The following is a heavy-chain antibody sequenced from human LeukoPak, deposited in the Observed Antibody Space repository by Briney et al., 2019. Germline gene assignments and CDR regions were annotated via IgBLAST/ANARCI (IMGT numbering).Heavy chain of an antibody. Sequence: ASVKVSCKASGYTFTGYYMHWVRQAPGQGLEWMGWINPNSGGTNYAQKFQGRVTMTRDTSISTAYMELSRLRSDDTAVYYCARVPEYSYGDYFDYWGQGTLVTVPS. D-gene: IGHD5-18*01. CDR2: INPNSGGT. V-gene: IGHV1-2*02. CDR1: GYTFTGYY. CDR3: ARVPEYSYGDYFDY. J-gene: IGHJ4*02.